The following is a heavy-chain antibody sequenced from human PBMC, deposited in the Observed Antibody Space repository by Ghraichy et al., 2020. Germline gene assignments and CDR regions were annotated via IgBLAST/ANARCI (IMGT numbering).Heavy chain of an antibody. V-gene: IGHV3-53*01. CDR1: GFNVSSNY. CDR3: ARVGPSSTSYAMDV. CDR2: SYRGDSS. Sequence: GGSLILSCTASGFNVSSNYMSWVRQAPGKGLEWVSVSYRGDSSYYAGAVKGRFTMSRDNSKNTVDLQMNSVRVEDTAVYYCARVGPSSTSYAMDVWGQGTTVTVAS. J-gene: IGHJ6*02. D-gene: IGHD6-6*01.